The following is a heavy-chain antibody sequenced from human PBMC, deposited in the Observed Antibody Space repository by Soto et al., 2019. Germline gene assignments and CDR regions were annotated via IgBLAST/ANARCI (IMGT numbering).Heavy chain of an antibody. D-gene: IGHD3-3*01. Sequence: QVQLVQSGAEVKKPGSSVKVSCKASGGTFSSYAISWVRQAPGQGLEWMGGIIPIFGTANYAQKFQGRVTITADKSTSTAYVELSSLRSEDTAVYYCARVSTDYDFWSWPPPHYYYYGMDVWGQGTTVTVSS. V-gene: IGHV1-69*06. J-gene: IGHJ6*02. CDR1: GGTFSSYA. CDR2: IIPIFGTA. CDR3: ARVSTDYDFWSWPPPHYYYYGMDV.